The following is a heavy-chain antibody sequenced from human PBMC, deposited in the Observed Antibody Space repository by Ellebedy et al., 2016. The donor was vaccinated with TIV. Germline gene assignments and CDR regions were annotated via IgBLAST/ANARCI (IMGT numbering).Heavy chain of an antibody. CDR3: ARDSKKGWAFDI. V-gene: IGHV4-59*12. J-gene: IGHJ3*02. Sequence: SETLSLTCTVSGGSITTYYWTWIRQPPGKGLEYIGYVHYTGSTNYNPSLRSRVTLSVDSFKKQFSLKLDSVTAADTAVYYCARDSKKGWAFDIWGQGTLVTVSS. CDR2: VHYTGST. CDR1: GGSITTYY.